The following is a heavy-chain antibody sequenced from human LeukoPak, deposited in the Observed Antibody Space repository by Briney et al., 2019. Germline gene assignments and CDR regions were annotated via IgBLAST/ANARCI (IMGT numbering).Heavy chain of an antibody. J-gene: IGHJ6*02. D-gene: IGHD3-3*01. CDR3: ARGYGNYDFWSGNYYGMDV. CDR1: GFTFSSYE. Sequence: PGGSLRLYCAASGFTFSSYEMNWVRQAPGKRLKRVSYISRSGSTIYYADSVKGRFTTSRDNAKNSLYLQMNSLRAEDTAVYYCARGYGNYDFWSGNYYGMDVWGQGTTVTVSS. V-gene: IGHV3-48*03. CDR2: ISRSGSTI.